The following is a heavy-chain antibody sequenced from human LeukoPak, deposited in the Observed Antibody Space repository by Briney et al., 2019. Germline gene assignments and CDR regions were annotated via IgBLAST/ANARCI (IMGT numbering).Heavy chain of an antibody. D-gene: IGHD6-6*01. CDR3: AALSDAARPRRYYYYYMDV. V-gene: IGHV1-2*02. J-gene: IGHJ6*03. CDR1: GYTFTGYY. Sequence: ASVKVSCKASGYTFTGYYMHWVRLAPGQGLEWMGWINPNSGGTNYAQKLQGRVTMTTDTSTSTAYMELRSLRSDDTAVYYCAALSDAARPRRYYYYYMDVWGKGTTVTVSS. CDR2: INPNSGGT.